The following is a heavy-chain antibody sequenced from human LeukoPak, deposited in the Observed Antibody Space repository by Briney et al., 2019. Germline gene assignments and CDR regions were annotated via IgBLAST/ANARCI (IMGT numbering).Heavy chain of an antibody. J-gene: IGHJ4*02. CDR3: ARVVSDDSSSDPFAY. Sequence: ASVKLCCKASGATFSSYAISWVRQGPGQGLEWKGGIIPIFGTANYAQKFQGRVTITTDESTSTAYMELSSLRSEDMAVYYCARVVSDDSSSDPFAYWGQGTLVTVSS. D-gene: IGHD3-22*01. CDR2: IIPIFGTA. CDR1: GATFSSYA. V-gene: IGHV1-69*05.